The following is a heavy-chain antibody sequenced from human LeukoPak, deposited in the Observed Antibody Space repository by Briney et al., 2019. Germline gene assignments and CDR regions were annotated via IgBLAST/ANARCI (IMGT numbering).Heavy chain of an antibody. CDR2: INPNSGGT. V-gene: IGHV1-2*02. CDR1: GYTFTGYY. CDR3: ARSPIHYDTSGSTWGAFDI. J-gene: IGHJ3*02. D-gene: IGHD3-22*01. Sequence: ASVKVSCKASGYTFTGYYIHWVRQTPGQGLEWMGWINPNSGGTKYAQRFQGRATLTRDTSISTAYMDLSSLISDDSAVYYCARSPIHYDTSGSTWGAFDIWGQGTLVTVSS.